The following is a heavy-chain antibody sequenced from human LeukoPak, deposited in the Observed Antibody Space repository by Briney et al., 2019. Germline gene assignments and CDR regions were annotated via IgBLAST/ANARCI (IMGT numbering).Heavy chain of an antibody. Sequence: SETLSLTCTVSGGSISSYYWSWIRQPPGEALQWIGYIFFTGNTNYNPSLRSRVTISIDTSKNQFSLQLNSVTAADTAVYYCARVGSSGYWHYFDYWGQGALVTVSS. CDR3: ARVGSSGYWHYFDY. D-gene: IGHD3-22*01. V-gene: IGHV4-59*08. CDR1: GGSISSYY. J-gene: IGHJ4*02. CDR2: IFFTGNT.